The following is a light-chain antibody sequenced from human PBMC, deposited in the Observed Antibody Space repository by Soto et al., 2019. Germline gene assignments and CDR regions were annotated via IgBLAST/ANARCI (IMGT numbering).Light chain of an antibody. V-gene: IGKV3-15*01. CDR1: QIVSSN. Sequence: EIVMTQSPATLSVSPGERATLSCRASQIVSSNLDWYQQKPGQAPRLLIYGASTRPTGIPARFSGSGSGTEFTLTISSLQYEDFALYYCQQYNNWPPLTFGGGTKVEIK. CDR3: QQYNNWPPLT. CDR2: GAS. J-gene: IGKJ4*01.